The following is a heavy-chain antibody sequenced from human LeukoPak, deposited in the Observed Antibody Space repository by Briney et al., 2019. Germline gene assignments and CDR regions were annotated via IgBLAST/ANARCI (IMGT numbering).Heavy chain of an antibody. Sequence: SVKVSCKASGYTFTGYYMHWVRQAPGQGLEWMGGIIPMFDSAKYAQKFQGRVSFTADGSTATVYMELSSLRSEDTAVYYCAHSPRPSYDFGPSYFYSYMDVWGKGTTVTVSS. CDR2: IIPMFDSA. D-gene: IGHD2/OR15-2a*01. J-gene: IGHJ6*03. CDR3: AHSPRPSYDFGPSYFYSYMDV. V-gene: IGHV1-69*13. CDR1: GYTFTGYY.